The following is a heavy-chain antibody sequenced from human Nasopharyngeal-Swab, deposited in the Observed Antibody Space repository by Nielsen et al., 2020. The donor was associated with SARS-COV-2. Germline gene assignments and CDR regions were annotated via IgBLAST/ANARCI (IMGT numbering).Heavy chain of an antibody. CDR3: ARTWIRVPDAFDI. CDR1: GFTFSSYA. D-gene: IGHD5-18*01. V-gene: IGHV3-23*01. CDR2: ISGSGGST. Sequence: GESLKISCAASGFTFSSYAMSWVRQAPGKGLEWVSAISGSGGSTYYADSVKGRFTISRDNSKNTLYLQMNSLRAEDTAVYYCARTWIRVPDAFDIWGQGTMVTVSS. J-gene: IGHJ3*02.